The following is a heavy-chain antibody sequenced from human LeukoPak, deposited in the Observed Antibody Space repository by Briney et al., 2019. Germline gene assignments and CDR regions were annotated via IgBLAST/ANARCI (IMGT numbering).Heavy chain of an antibody. CDR1: GGSISSSSYY. J-gene: IGHJ1*01. V-gene: IGHV4-39*01. D-gene: IGHD6-13*01. CDR3: ATSGWYCLDH. Sequence: SETLSLTCTVSGGSISSSSYYWGWIRQPPGKGLEWLGCIYYSGSTYYNPSLKSRVTISVDTSKNQFSLKLSSVTAADTAVYYCATSGWYCLDHWGQGALVTVAS. CDR2: IYYSGST.